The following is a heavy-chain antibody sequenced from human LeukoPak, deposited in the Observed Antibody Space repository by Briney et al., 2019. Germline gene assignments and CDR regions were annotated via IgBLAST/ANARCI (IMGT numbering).Heavy chain of an antibody. Sequence: ASVKVSCKASGYTLTELSMHWVRQAPGKGLEWMGGFDPEDGETIYAQKFQGRVTMTEDTSTDTAYMELSSLRSEDTAVYYCARRGTYDSSGYYQRFYYFDYWGQGTLVTVSS. CDR2: FDPEDGET. J-gene: IGHJ4*02. D-gene: IGHD3-22*01. CDR3: ARRGTYDSSGYYQRFYYFDY. V-gene: IGHV1-24*01. CDR1: GYTLTELS.